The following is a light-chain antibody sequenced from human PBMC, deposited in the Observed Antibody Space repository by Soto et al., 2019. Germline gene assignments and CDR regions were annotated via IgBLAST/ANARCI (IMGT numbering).Light chain of an antibody. CDR2: GSS. V-gene: IGKV3-20*01. Sequence: EIVLTQSPGTLSLSPGERVTLSCRASQSLNSFYLAWYQQKPGQAPRLLIYGSSNRATGIPDRFSGSGSGTDFTLTISSLDPEDFAVYYCQQYDISPRTFGQGTKVEVK. CDR3: QQYDISPRT. J-gene: IGKJ1*01. CDR1: QSLNSFY.